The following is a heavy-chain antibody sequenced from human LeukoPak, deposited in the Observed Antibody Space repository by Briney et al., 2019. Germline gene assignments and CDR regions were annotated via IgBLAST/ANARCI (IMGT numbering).Heavy chain of an antibody. CDR3: VSPRGFSYGYFDY. CDR1: GGSISSSSAY. Sequence: PSETLSLTCTVSGGSISSSSAYWGWIRQPPGKGLEWIGSIYYSKNTYYNPSLKSRVTISADTSKNQFSLTLGSVSATDTAVYYCVSPRGFSYGYFDYWGQGALVTVSS. CDR2: IYYSKNT. D-gene: IGHD5-18*01. V-gene: IGHV4-39*01. J-gene: IGHJ4*02.